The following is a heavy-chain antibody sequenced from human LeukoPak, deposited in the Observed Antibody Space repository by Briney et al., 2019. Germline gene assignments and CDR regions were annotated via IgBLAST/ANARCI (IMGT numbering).Heavy chain of an antibody. V-gene: IGHV3-23*01. D-gene: IGHD4-11*01. CDR3: AKESNYYYQYFMDV. Sequence: GGSLRLSCVASGFTFSNYAMTWVRQAPGKGLEWVSVISGSGGIRNYADSVKGRFTISRDNSKNTLSLQMNSLRAEDTAVYYCAKESNYYYQYFMDVWGKGTTVTVSS. J-gene: IGHJ6*03. CDR2: ISGSGGIR. CDR1: GFTFSNYA.